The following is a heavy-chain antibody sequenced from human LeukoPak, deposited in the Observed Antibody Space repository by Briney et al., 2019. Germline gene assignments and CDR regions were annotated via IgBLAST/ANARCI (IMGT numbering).Heavy chain of an antibody. D-gene: IGHD6-6*01. Sequence: ASVKVSCKASGYTFTGYYMHWVGQAPGQGLEWMGWINPNSGGTNYAQKFQGRVTMTRDMSTSTVYMELSSLRSEDTAVYYCARGGIAARLPPPDYWGQGTLVTVSS. CDR3: ARGGIAARLPPPDY. CDR2: INPNSGGT. CDR1: GYTFTGYY. J-gene: IGHJ4*02. V-gene: IGHV1-2*02.